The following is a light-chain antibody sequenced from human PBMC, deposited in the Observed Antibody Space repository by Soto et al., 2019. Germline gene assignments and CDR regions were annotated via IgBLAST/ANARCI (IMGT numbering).Light chain of an antibody. CDR2: DVS. V-gene: IGLV2-14*01. CDR1: RSDVGGYNY. J-gene: IGLJ2*01. CDR3: SSYTTSSTVV. Sequence: QSALTQSASVSGSPGQSITISCTGTRSDVGGYNYVSWYQQHPGEAPKLMIYDVSNRPSGVSNRFSGSRSGNTASLTISGLQPEDEADNHCSSYTTSSTVVFGGGTKLTVL.